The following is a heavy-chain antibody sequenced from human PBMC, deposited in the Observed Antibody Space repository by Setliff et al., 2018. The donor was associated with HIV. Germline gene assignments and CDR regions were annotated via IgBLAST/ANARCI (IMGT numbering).Heavy chain of an antibody. CDR3: ARVPSAGVIGRPVLYHWFDP. CDR1: GDSIRSQF. V-gene: IGHV4-4*08. Sequence: SETLSLTCNLSGDSIRSQFWTWIRQTPGKGLEWIASIETTGTVNYSPSLKSRVTISLDPSRSQFSLTLRSVTAADTAVYYCARVPSAGVIGRPVLYHWFDPWGQGTLVTVSS. D-gene: IGHD3-3*01. J-gene: IGHJ5*02. CDR2: IETTGTV.